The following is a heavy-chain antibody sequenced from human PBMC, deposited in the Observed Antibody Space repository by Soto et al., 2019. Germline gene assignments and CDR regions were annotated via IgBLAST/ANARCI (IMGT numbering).Heavy chain of an antibody. V-gene: IGHV4-31*02. D-gene: IGHD2-8*02. CDR2: LYYSGVT. Sequence: SETLSLTCTVSGASISSGGYYWSWIRQDPGKGLEWIGYLYYSGVTYYNSFLKSRVTISVDTSKNQFSLKLTSVTATDTAVYYCARDKITGLFDYWGQGTLVTVSS. CDR3: ARDKITGLFDY. J-gene: IGHJ4*02. CDR1: GASISSGGYY.